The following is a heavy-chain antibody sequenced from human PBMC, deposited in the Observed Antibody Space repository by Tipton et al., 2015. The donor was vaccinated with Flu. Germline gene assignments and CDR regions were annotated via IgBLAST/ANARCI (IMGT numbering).Heavy chain of an antibody. CDR1: GFNVNSNY. D-gene: IGHD1-26*01. CDR2: IYRSGSV. V-gene: IGHV3-66*03. CDR3: ARDGFALAITPYYLDR. J-gene: IGHJ5*02. Sequence: SLRLSCAASGFNVNSNYMTWVRQAPGKGLEWVSTIYRSGSVYYGDSVRGRFTISRDSVKNTLYLQMNSLRVEDTALYFCARDGFALAITPYYLDRWGQGTLVTVSS.